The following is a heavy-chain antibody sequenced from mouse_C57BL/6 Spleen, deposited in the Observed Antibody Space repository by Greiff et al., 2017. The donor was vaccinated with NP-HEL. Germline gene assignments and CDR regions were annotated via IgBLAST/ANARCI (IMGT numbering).Heavy chain of an antibody. CDR2: INPSSGYT. D-gene: IGHD2-4*01. CDR3: ARPHSYYDYDGRSFSY. V-gene: IGHV1-7*01. CDR1: GYTFTSYW. Sequence: VQLQQSGAELAKPGASVKLSCKASGYTFTSYWMHWVKQRPGQGLEWIGYINPSSGYTKYNQKVKDKDTLTADKSSSTAYMQLSSLTYEDSAVYYCARPHSYYDYDGRSFSYWGQGTLVTVSA. J-gene: IGHJ3*01.